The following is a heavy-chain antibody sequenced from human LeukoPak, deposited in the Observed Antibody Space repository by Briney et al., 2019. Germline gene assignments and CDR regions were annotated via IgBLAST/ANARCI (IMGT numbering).Heavy chain of an antibody. D-gene: IGHD2-15*01. CDR1: GFTFSSYA. Sequence: GGSLRLSCAASGFTFSSYAMSWVRQAPGKGLEWVSAISGSGGSTYYADSVKGRFTISRDNSKNTLYLQMNSLRAEDTAVYYCASSYCSGGSCYFDYYYMDVWGKGTTVTVSS. CDR3: ASSYCSGGSCYFDYYYMDV. CDR2: ISGSGGST. V-gene: IGHV3-23*01. J-gene: IGHJ6*03.